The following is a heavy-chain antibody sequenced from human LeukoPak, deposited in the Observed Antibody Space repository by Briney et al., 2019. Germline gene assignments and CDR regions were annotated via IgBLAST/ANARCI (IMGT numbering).Heavy chain of an antibody. V-gene: IGHV3-30*18. CDR3: AKTAVAGPFDY. CDR1: GFTFSSYG. Sequence: PGGSLRLSCAASGFTFSSYGMHWVRQAPGKGLEWVAVISYDGSNKYYADSVKGRFTISRDNSKNTLYLQMNSLRAEGTAVYYCAKTAVAGPFDYWGQGTLVTVSS. J-gene: IGHJ4*02. CDR2: ISYDGSNK. D-gene: IGHD6-19*01.